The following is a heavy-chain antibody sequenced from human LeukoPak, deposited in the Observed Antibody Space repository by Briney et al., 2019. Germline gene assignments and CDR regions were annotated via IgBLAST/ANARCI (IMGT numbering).Heavy chain of an antibody. CDR3: ARGGQIAAAAPHDY. CDR2: ISYDSSNK. Sequence: GGSLRLSCAASGFTFSSYSMNWVRQAPGKGLEWVAVISYDSSNKYCADSVKGRFTVSRDNSENTLYLQMNSLRSDDTAVYYCARGGQIAAAAPHDYWGQGTLVTVSS. CDR1: GFTFSSYS. J-gene: IGHJ4*02. V-gene: IGHV3-30*03. D-gene: IGHD6-13*01.